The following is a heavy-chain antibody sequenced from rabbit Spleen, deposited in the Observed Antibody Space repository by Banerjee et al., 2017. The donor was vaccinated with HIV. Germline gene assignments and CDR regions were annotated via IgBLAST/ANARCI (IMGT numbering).Heavy chain of an antibody. J-gene: IGHJ6*01. CDR3: ARDTGSSFSSYGMDL. CDR1: GFSFSSSYW. Sequence: QEQLVESGGGLVQPEGSLTLTCTASGFSFSSSYWICWVRQAPGKGLEWIGCIYTGSSGITDYATWAKGRFTISKTSSTTVTLQMTSLTAADTATYFCARDTGSSFSSYGMDLWGPGTLVTVS. D-gene: IGHD8-1*01. CDR2: IYTGSSGIT. V-gene: IGHV1S45*01.